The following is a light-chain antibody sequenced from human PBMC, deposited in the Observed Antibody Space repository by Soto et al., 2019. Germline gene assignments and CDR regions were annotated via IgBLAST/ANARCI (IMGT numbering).Light chain of an antibody. CDR2: GAS. Sequence: EIVLTHSTGTLYLSPGERATLSCRASQRVSNNYLAWYQQKPGQAPRLLIYGASNRATGIPDRFSGSGSGTDFTLTISRLEPEDFAVYYCQQYGSSGTFGQGTNV. CDR3: QQYGSSGT. V-gene: IGKV3-20*01. CDR1: QRVSNNY. J-gene: IGKJ1*01.